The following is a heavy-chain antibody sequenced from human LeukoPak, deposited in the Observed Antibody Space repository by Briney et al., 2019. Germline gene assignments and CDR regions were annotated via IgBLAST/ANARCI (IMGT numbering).Heavy chain of an antibody. CDR1: GYTFTSYG. V-gene: IGHV1-18*01. Sequence: ASVKVSCKASGYTFTSYGISWVRQAPGQGLEWMGWISAYNGNTNYAQKLQGRVTMTTDTSTSTAYMELRSLRSDDTAVYYCARARGSYSAGGVFDIGGKGKMVTVLS. J-gene: IGHJ3*02. CDR3: ARARGSYSAGGVFDI. CDR2: ISAYNGNT. D-gene: IGHD1-26*01.